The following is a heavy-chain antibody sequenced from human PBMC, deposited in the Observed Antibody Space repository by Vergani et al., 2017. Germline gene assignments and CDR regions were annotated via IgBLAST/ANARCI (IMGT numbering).Heavy chain of an antibody. Sequence: QVQLQESGPGLVKPSQTLSLTCTVSGSSISSGSYYWSWLRQPAGKGLEWIGRSYTSGSTNYNPSLKSRVTISVDTSKNQFSLKLSSVTAADTAVYYCARVMYRYEASTGYRLEGMDIWGQGTTVTISS. D-gene: IGHD3-9*01. J-gene: IGHJ6*02. CDR3: ARVMYRYEASTGYRLEGMDI. CDR1: GSSISSGSYY. CDR2: SYTSGST. V-gene: IGHV4-61*02.